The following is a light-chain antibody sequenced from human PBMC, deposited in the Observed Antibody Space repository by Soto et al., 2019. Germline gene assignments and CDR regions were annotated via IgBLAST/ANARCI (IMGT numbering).Light chain of an antibody. V-gene: IGKV3-20*01. CDR1: QSVSSSY. CDR3: QQYGSQPWT. J-gene: IGKJ1*01. Sequence: EVVVPKSSGPVPLSPWERATLSCRASQSVSSSYLAWYQQKPGQAPRLLSYGASSRDTGIPDEFSSSGAGTVCTLSITSLQPEAMAVTCCQQYGSQPWTFSQGTKVDIK. CDR2: GAS.